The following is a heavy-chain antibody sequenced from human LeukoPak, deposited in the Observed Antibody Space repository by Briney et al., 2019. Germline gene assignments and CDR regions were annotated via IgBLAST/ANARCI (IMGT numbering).Heavy chain of an antibody. CDR3: VRDGSYYEIDY. D-gene: IGHD1-26*01. CDR2: IWYDGSNK. J-gene: IGHJ4*02. Sequence: PGGSLRLSCAASGFIFSSYGMHWVRQAPGKGLEWVAVIWYDGSNKNYVDSVKGRFNISRDNSKNTLYLQMNSLRAEDTAVYYCVRDGSYYEIDYWGQGTLVTVSS. V-gene: IGHV3-33*01. CDR1: GFIFSSYG.